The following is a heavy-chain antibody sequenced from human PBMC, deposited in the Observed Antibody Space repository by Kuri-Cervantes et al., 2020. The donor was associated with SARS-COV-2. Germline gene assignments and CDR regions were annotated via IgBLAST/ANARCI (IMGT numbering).Heavy chain of an antibody. CDR3: ARSPFIGDLGNAHYYYYMDV. Sequence: ASVKVSCKASGYTFTSYDINWVRQATGQGLEWMGWMNPNSGNTGYAQKFQGRVTMTRNTSISTAYMELSSLRSEDTAVYYCARSPFIGDLGNAHYYYYMDVWGKGTTVTVSS. CDR2: MNPNSGNT. J-gene: IGHJ6*03. D-gene: IGHD4-17*01. CDR1: GYTFTSYD. V-gene: IGHV1-8*02.